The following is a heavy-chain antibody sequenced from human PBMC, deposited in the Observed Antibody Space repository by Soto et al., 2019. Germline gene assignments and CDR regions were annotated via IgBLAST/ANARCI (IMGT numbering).Heavy chain of an antibody. CDR3: ARDLGGWPDY. D-gene: IGHD2-15*01. CDR2: INAGHGHT. Sequence: QVQLVQSGAGVKKPGASVKVSCKASGYTFTSYAMHWVRQAPGQRLEWMGWINAGHGHTTYSQKFQGRVTITRDTSASTAYMELSSLSSEDTAVYYCARDLGGWPDYLGQGTLVTVSS. CDR1: GYTFTSYA. V-gene: IGHV1-3*01. J-gene: IGHJ4*02.